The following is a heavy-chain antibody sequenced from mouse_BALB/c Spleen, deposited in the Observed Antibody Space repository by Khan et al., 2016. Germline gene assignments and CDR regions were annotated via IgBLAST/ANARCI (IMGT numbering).Heavy chain of an antibody. CDR2: IDPSTGYT. CDR3: ARNYLFDY. CDR1: GYTFNSYW. D-gene: IGHD1-1*01. Sequence: QVQLQQSGAELAKPGASVRMSCKASGYTFNSYWMHWVKQRPGQGLEWIGYIDPSTGYTEYNQKFRDRATLTADKSSSTAYMQLSSLTSEDSAVFYCARNYLFDYWGQGTTLTVSS. V-gene: IGHV1-7*01. J-gene: IGHJ2*01.